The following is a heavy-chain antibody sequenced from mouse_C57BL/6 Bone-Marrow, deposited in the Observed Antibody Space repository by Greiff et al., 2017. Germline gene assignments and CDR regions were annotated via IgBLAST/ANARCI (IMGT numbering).Heavy chain of an antibody. Sequence: VQLQQSGAELARPGASVKMSCKASGYTFTSYTMHWVKQRPGQGLEWIGYINPSSGYTKYNQKFKDKATLTADKSSSTAYMQLSSLTSEDSAGDYCASRGRGAWFAYWGQGTLVTVSA. V-gene: IGHV1-4*01. CDR1: GYTFTSYT. CDR2: INPSSGYT. CDR3: ASRGRGAWFAY. J-gene: IGHJ3*01. D-gene: IGHD4-1*01.